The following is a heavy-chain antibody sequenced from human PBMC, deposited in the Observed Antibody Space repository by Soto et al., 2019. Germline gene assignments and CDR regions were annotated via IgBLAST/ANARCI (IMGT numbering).Heavy chain of an antibody. Sequence: QVQLVQSGAEVKKPGASVKVSCKASGYTFTSYGISWVRQAPGQGLEWMGWISAYNGNTNYAQKLQGRVTMTTDTTTRTAYMELRRLRSDDTAVYYCARLGYCSSTSCYDYYYYGMDVWGHGTTVTVSS. CDR1: GYTFTSYG. D-gene: IGHD2-2*01. J-gene: IGHJ6*02. CDR3: ARLGYCSSTSCYDYYYYGMDV. CDR2: ISAYNGNT. V-gene: IGHV1-18*01.